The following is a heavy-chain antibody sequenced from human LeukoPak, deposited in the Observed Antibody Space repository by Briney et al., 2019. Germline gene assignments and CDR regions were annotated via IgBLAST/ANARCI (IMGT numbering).Heavy chain of an antibody. CDR1: GFTFNTFN. CDR3: ARGHYDLLASSYKLTPDY. Sequence: GGSLRLSCAASGFTFNTFNMNWVRQAPGKGLEWVSSITSGGDYIYYADSVKGRFTTSRDNAKNSLYLQMNSLRVEDTAVYYCARGHYDLLASSYKLTPDYWGQGTLVTVSS. D-gene: IGHD3-9*01. CDR2: ITSGGDYI. V-gene: IGHV3-21*01. J-gene: IGHJ4*02.